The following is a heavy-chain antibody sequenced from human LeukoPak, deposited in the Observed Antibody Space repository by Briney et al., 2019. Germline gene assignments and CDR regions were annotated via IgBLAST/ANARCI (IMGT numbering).Heavy chain of an antibody. J-gene: IGHJ5*02. CDR1: VGSISSSSYY. CDR3: ERHKIQRYDFWSGSNWFDP. Sequence: SETLFLTCTVPVGSISSSSYYWGWIRQPPGKGLEWTGSIYYSGSTYYNPSLKSRVTISVDTSNNQLSVKLNTVTAADKAVYYCERHKIQRYDFWSGSNWFDPWRQGTLVTVCS. D-gene: IGHD3-3*01. V-gene: IGHV4-39*01. CDR2: IYYSGST.